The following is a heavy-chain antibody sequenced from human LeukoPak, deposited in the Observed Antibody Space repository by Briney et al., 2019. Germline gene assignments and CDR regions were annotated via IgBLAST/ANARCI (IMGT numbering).Heavy chain of an antibody. CDR2: TYYSGST. CDR3: ARDRLLWFGEAMHGMDV. D-gene: IGHD3-10*01. J-gene: IGHJ6*02. Sequence: SQTLSLTCTVSGGSISSGDYYWSWIRQPPGKGLEWIGYTYYSGSTYYNPSLKSRVTISVDTSKNQFSLKLSSVTAADTAVYYCARDRLLWFGEAMHGMDVWGQGTTVTVSS. CDR1: GGSISSGDYY. V-gene: IGHV4-30-4*01.